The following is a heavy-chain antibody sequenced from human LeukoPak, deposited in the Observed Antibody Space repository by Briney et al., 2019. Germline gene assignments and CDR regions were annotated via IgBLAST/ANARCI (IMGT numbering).Heavy chain of an antibody. D-gene: IGHD2-2*01. Sequence: PGGSLRLSCAASGFTFSSYAMSWVRQAPGKGLEWVSGISISGGSAYYADSVKGRFTISRDNSKNTLYLQMNSLRAEDTALYYCAKQGYCSSTSCLGYYFDHWGQGTLDTVSS. V-gene: IGHV3-23*01. CDR2: ISISGGSA. J-gene: IGHJ4*02. CDR3: AKQGYCSSTSCLGYYFDH. CDR1: GFTFSSYA.